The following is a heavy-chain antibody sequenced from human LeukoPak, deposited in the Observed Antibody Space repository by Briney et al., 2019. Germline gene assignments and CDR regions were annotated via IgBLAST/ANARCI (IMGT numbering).Heavy chain of an antibody. J-gene: IGHJ1*01. CDR3: AKADYYDSNTYRAQFIQH. D-gene: IGHD3-22*01. Sequence: GGSLRLSCAASGFTFSSYAMHWVRQAPGKGLEWVSVISGSGISTYNADSVKGRFTISRDNSKNTLYLQMNSLRAEDTAVYYCAKADYYDSNTYRAQFIQHWGQGTLVTVSS. CDR1: GFTFSSYA. V-gene: IGHV3-23*01. CDR2: ISGSGIST.